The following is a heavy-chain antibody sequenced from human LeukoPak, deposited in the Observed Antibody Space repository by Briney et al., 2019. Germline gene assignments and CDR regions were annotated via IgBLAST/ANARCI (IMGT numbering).Heavy chain of an antibody. J-gene: IGHJ5*02. D-gene: IGHD3-22*01. CDR2: MNPNSGNT. CDR1: GYTFTSYD. Sequence: GASVKVSCKASGYTFTSYDINWVRQATGQGLEWMGWMNPNSGNTGYAQKFQGRVTMTRNTSISTAYMELSSLRSEDTAVYYCARDNGIDYYDSSGYYESSWFDPWGQGTLVTVSS. CDR3: ARDNGIDYYDSSGYYESSWFDP. V-gene: IGHV1-8*01.